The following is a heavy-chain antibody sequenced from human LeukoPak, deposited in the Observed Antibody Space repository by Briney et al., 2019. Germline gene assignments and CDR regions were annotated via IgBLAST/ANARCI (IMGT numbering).Heavy chain of an antibody. J-gene: IGHJ6*02. CDR3: ARWSIVGSSHQYYYYYYGMDV. CDR2: IYYSGST. V-gene: IGHV4-39*07. Sequence: SETLSLTCTVSGGSISSSSYYWGWIRQPPGKGLEWIGSIYYSGSTYYNPSLKSRVTISVDTSKNQFSLKLSSVTAADTAVYYCARWSIVGSSHQYYYYYYGMDVWGQGTTVTVSS. CDR1: GGSISSSSYY. D-gene: IGHD3-3*02.